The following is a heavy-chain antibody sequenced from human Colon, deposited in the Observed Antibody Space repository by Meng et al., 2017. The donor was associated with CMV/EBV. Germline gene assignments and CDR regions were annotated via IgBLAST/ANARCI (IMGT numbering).Heavy chain of an antibody. CDR2: IYYSGST. CDR1: GGSISSYY. J-gene: IGHJ5*02. Sequence: ESLMLSCTVAGGSISSYYWSWIRQPPGKGLEWIWYIYYSGSTNYNPSLKSRVTISVDTSKNQFSLKLSSVTAADTAVYYCARGKSGYNQAWGQGTLVTVSS. CDR3: ARGKSGYNQA. V-gene: IGHV4-59*01. D-gene: IGHD5-24*01.